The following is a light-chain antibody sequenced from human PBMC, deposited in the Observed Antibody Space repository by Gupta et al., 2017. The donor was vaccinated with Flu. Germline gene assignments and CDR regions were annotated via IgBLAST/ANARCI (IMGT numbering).Light chain of an antibody. CDR1: NIGSKS. Sequence: YVLTQSPSVSVAPGQTARITCGGENIGSKSVHWYQQKPGQAPVLAVHDDSDRPSGIPERFFGSNSGNTATLTITRVEAGDEADDYCQVWDSTTDHQEFGGGTKLTVL. J-gene: IGLJ2*01. V-gene: IGLV3-21*02. CDR2: DDS. CDR3: QVWDSTTDHQE.